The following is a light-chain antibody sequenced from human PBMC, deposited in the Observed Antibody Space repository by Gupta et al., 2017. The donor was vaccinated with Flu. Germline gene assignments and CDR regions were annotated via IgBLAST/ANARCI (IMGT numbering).Light chain of an antibody. CDR1: SYTIATNS. J-gene: IGLJ2*01. V-gene: IGLV1-44*01. CDR2: SVN. Sequence: SVLTQPPSASATPGDRVTIFCSGSSYTIATNSGNWYQQLPGSIPKLLICSVNQRPAGVPNRFSASKSGTSASLAIVGLQSEDETTYYCSACDDSLHVVVFSGGTKLTVL. CDR3: SACDDSLHVVV.